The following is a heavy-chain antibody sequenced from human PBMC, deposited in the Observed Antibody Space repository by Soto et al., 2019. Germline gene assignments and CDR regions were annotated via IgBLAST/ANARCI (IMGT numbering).Heavy chain of an antibody. D-gene: IGHD3-10*01. CDR3: ARQSTTYGSGSYDWFDP. V-gene: IGHV4-39*01. CDR2: IYYSGST. J-gene: IGHJ5*02. Sequence: SETLSLTCTVSGGSISSSSYYWGWIRQPPGKGLEWIGSIYYSGSTYYNPSLKSRVTISVDTSKNQFSLKLSSVTAADTAVYYCARQSTTYGSGSYDWFDPWGQGXLVTVPS. CDR1: GGSISSSSYY.